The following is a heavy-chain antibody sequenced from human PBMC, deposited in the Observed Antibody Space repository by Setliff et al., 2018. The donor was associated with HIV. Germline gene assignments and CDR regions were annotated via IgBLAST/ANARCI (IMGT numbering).Heavy chain of an antibody. Sequence: SETLSLTCAVSGYSISSGYYWGWIRQPPGKGLEWIGEIYHSGSTIYNPSLKSRVTVSVDTSKNQFSLKLSSVTAADTAVYYCARNIEWEPYAFDIWGQGTMVTV. J-gene: IGHJ3*02. CDR2: IYHSGST. D-gene: IGHD1-26*01. CDR1: GYSISSGYY. V-gene: IGHV4-38-2*01. CDR3: ARNIEWEPYAFDI.